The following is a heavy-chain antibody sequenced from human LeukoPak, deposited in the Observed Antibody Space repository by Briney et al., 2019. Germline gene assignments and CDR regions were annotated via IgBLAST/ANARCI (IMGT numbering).Heavy chain of an antibody. CDR2: IIPIFGTA. CDR1: GGTFSSYA. V-gene: IGHV1-69*13. D-gene: IGHD3-22*01. J-gene: IGHJ4*02. CDR3: ARDNDSSGYYTSFGY. Sequence: ASVKVSCKASGGTFSSYAISWVRQAPGQGLEWMGGIIPIFGTANYAQKFQGRVTITADESTSTAYMELSSLRSEDTAVYYCARDNDSSGYYTSFGYWGQGTLVTVSS.